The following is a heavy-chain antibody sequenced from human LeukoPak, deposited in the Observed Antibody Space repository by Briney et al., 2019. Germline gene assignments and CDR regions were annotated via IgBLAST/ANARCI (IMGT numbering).Heavy chain of an antibody. CDR1: GGSISSGGYS. CDR2: IYHSGST. Sequence: SETLSLTCAVSGGSISSGGYSWSWIRQPPGKGLEWIGYIYHSGSTYYNPSLKSRVTISVDRSKNQFSLKLTSVTAADTAVYYCARVHSGTVWAFDIWGQGTMVTVSS. J-gene: IGHJ3*02. V-gene: IGHV4-30-2*01. CDR3: ARVHSGTVWAFDI. D-gene: IGHD1-26*01.